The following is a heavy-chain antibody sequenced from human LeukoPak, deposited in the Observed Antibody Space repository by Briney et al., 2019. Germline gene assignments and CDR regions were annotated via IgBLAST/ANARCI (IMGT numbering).Heavy chain of an antibody. Sequence: ASVKVSCKASGYTFTDYYMHWVRQAPGQGLEWMGRINPNSGGTNSAQKFQGRVTMTRDTSISTGYMELSRLRSDDTAVYYCARGVSGYFYLFDCWGQGTLVTVSS. CDR3: ARGVSGYFYLFDC. J-gene: IGHJ4*02. CDR1: GYTFTDYY. CDR2: INPNSGGT. V-gene: IGHV1-2*06. D-gene: IGHD3-22*01.